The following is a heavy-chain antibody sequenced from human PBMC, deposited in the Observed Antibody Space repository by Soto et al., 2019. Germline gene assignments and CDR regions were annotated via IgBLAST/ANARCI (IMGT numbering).Heavy chain of an antibody. CDR2: IIPIFGTA. J-gene: IGHJ6*02. V-gene: IGHV1-69*13. D-gene: IGHD6-6*01. Sequence: SVKVSCKASGGTFSSYAISWVRQAPGQGLEWMGGIIPIFGTANYAQKFQGRVTITADESTSTAYMELSSLRSEDTAVYYCARDLLAVAARQFKNYYYGMDVWGQGTTVTVSS. CDR1: GGTFSSYA. CDR3: ARDLLAVAARQFKNYYYGMDV.